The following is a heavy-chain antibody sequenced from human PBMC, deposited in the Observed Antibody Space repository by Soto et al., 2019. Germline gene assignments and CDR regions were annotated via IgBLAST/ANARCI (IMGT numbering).Heavy chain of an antibody. Sequence: ASVKVSCKASGYTFTGYYMHWVRQAPGQGLEWMGWINPNSGGTNYAQKFQGWVTMTRDTSISTAYMELSRLRSDDTAVYYCARGLKESGSSATDYWGQGTLVTVSS. J-gene: IGHJ4*02. D-gene: IGHD1-26*01. V-gene: IGHV1-2*04. CDR1: GYTFTGYY. CDR2: INPNSGGT. CDR3: ARGLKESGSSATDY.